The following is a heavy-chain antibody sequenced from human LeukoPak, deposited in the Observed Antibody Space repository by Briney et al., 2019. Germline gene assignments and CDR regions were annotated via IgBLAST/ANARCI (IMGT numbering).Heavy chain of an antibody. V-gene: IGHV3-74*01. J-gene: IGHJ5*02. Sequence: PGGSLRLSCAASGFTFSSYWMHWVRQAPGKGLVWVSRINSDGSSTSYADSVKGRFTISRDNAKNTLYLQMNSLRAEDTAVYYCARDVIPHYYGSGSYYNAYNWFDPWGQGTLVTVYS. CDR3: ARDVIPHYYGSGSYYNAYNWFDP. CDR2: INSDGSST. CDR1: GFTFSSYW. D-gene: IGHD3-10*01.